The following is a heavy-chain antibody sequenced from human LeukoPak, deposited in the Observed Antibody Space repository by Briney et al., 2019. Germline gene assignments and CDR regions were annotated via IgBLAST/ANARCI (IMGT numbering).Heavy chain of an antibody. J-gene: IGHJ4*02. CDR2: INSDGSST. CDR1: GFTFNSFW. V-gene: IGHV3-74*01. Sequence: GGSLRLSCAASGFTFNSFWMHWVRQAPGKGLVWVSHINSDGSSTSYADSVKGRFTISRDNAKNTLYLQINSLRAEDTAVYYCARGPNSQDYWGQGTLVTVSS. CDR3: ARGPNSQDY. D-gene: IGHD4-23*01.